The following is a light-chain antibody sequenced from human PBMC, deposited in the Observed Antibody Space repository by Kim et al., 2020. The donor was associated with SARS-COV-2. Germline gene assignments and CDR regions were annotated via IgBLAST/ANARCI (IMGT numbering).Light chain of an antibody. CDR3: QHYYNWPCT. CDR2: RAS. V-gene: IGKV3-15*01. J-gene: IGKJ2*02. Sequence: SVSPGERATLSCRASQSVSSNLAWYQQKPGQAPRLLMYRASTRATGIPARFSGSGSGTDFTLTISSLQSEDFAVYYCQHYYNWPCTFGQGTKLEI. CDR1: QSVSSN.